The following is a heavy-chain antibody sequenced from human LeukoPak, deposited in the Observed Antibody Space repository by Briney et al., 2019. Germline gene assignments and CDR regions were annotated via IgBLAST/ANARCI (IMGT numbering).Heavy chain of an antibody. CDR2: IYYSGST. CDR1: GGSISSGGYY. CDR3: ARGFGELPRTPNNWFDP. J-gene: IGHJ5*02. V-gene: IGHV4-31*03. D-gene: IGHD3-10*01. Sequence: NPSETLSLTCTVSGGSISSGGYYWSWIRQHPGKGLEWIGYIYYSGSTYYNPSLKSRVTISVDTSKNQFSLKLSSVTAADTAVYYCARGFGELPRTPNNWFDPWGQGTLVTVSS.